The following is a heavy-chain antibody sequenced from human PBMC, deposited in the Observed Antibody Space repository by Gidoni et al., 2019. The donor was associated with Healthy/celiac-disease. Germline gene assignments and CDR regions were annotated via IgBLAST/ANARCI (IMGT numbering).Heavy chain of an antibody. CDR1: GDTFTSYE. CDR3: ARCRYDSSGYLFDY. D-gene: IGHD3-22*01. Sequence: VQLVQSGAEVKKPGASVKGSCKASGDTFTSYEINWVRQATGQWLEWMGWMNPNIGNTGYSPKFQCRVTMTRNTSISTAYMELSSLSSADTAVYYCARCRYDSSGYLFDYWGQGTLVTVSS. V-gene: IGHV1-8*01. J-gene: IGHJ4*02. CDR2: MNPNIGNT.